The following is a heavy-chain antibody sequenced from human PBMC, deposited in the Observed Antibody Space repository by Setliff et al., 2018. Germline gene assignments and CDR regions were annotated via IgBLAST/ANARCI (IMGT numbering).Heavy chain of an antibody. V-gene: IGHV4-61*09. CDR3: AREDGPNYYYYYMDI. J-gene: IGHJ6*03. CDR1: GGSISSGNYY. D-gene: IGHD2-8*01. CDR2: IQTSGTT. Sequence: PSETPSLTCTVSGGSISSGNYYWSWIRQPAGKGLEWIGHIQTSGTTNYNPSLKSRVTISVDTSKNQFSLKLSALTAADTAVYFCAREDGPNYYYYYMDIWGKGTTVTVSS.